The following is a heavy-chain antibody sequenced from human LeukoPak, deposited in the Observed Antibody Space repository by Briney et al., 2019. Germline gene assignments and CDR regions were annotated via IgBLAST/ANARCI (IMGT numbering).Heavy chain of an antibody. Sequence: ASVKVSCKASGYTFTGYYMHWVRQAPGQGLEWMGWINPNSGGTNYAQKFQGRVTMTRDTSISTAYMELSRLRSDDTAVYYCARDDARGLLWFGELQSGPHPRLGYWGRGTLVTVSS. D-gene: IGHD3-10*01. CDR2: INPNSGGT. CDR3: ARDDARGLLWFGELQSGPHPRLGY. V-gene: IGHV1-2*02. CDR1: GYTFTGYY. J-gene: IGHJ4*02.